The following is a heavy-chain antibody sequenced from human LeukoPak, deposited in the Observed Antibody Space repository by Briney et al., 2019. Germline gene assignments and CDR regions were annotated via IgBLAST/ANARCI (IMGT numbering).Heavy chain of an antibody. CDR2: ISYSGST. V-gene: IGHV4-59*01. CDR1: GGSISSYY. D-gene: IGHD2-2*01. Sequence: SETLSLTCTVSGGSISSYYRSWIRQPPGKGLEWIGYISYSGSTNYKSSLKSRVTISVDTSKNQFSLKLSSVTAADTAIYYCARVDCISTSCPADYWGRGTLVTVSS. J-gene: IGHJ4*02. CDR3: ARVDCISTSCPADY.